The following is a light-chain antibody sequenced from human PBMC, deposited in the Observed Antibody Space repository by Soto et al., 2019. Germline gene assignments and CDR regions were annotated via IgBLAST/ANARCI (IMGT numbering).Light chain of an antibody. CDR1: QDISHY. CDR2: DAS. Sequence: IQLTQSPSSLSASVGDTFTITFQASQDISHYLNWYQQKPGKALKLLIYDASNLHPGVPSRFRGSGSGTEFSFNITSLQPEDVAAYYCQQYDDLPITFGQGTRLEI. CDR3: QQYDDLPIT. J-gene: IGKJ5*01. V-gene: IGKV1-33*01.